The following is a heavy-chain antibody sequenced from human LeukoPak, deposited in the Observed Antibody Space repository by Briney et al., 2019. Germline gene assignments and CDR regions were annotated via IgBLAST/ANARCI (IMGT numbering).Heavy chain of an antibody. CDR2: IIPIFGTA. V-gene: IGHV1-69*13. CDR1: GGTFSSYA. J-gene: IGHJ4*02. CDR3: ARVPLEMATKSFDY. D-gene: IGHD5-24*01. Sequence: SVKVSCKASGGTFSSYAISWVRQAPGQGLEWMGGIIPIFGTANYAQKFQGRVTITADESTSTAYMELSSLRSEDTAVYYCARVPLEMATKSFDYWGQGTLVTVSS.